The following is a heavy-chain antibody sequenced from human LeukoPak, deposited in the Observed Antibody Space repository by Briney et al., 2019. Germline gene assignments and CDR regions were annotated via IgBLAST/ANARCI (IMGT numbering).Heavy chain of an antibody. V-gene: IGHV1-18*01. J-gene: IGHJ4*02. D-gene: IGHD4-11*01. Sequence: ASVKVSCKASGYTFTSYGTSWVRQAPGQGLEWMGWISAYNGNTNYAQKLQGRVTMTTDTSTSTAYMELRSLRSDDTAVYYCAVIENSGLQSDFDYWGQGTLVTVSS. CDR2: ISAYNGNT. CDR3: AVIENSGLQSDFDY. CDR1: GYTFTSYG.